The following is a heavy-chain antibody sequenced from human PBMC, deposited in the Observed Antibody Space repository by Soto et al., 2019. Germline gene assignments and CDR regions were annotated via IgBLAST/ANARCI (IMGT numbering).Heavy chain of an antibody. J-gene: IGHJ5*02. V-gene: IGHV4-31*03. Sequence: QVQLQESGPGLAKPSQTLSLTCNVSNGSISSSGYYWSWIRQHPGQGLEWIGYIYYSGSTYYNPSIKGRVTMSVDTSKNQFSLKLGSVTAADTAIYYCAGGSSKSWFDPWGQGTLVTVSS. D-gene: IGHD6-6*01. CDR2: IYYSGST. CDR1: NGSISSSGYY. CDR3: AGGSSKSWFDP.